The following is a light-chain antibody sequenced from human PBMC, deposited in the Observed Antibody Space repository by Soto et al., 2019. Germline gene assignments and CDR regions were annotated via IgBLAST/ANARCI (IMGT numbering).Light chain of an antibody. CDR3: ASYAGTKLFV. V-gene: IGLV2-8*01. J-gene: IGLJ1*01. CDR1: SSDVGGYNY. CDR2: EVT. Sequence: QSALTQPPSASGSPGQSLTISCTGTSSDVGGYNYVSWYQQRPGKAPKLVIYEVTKRPSGVPDRFSGSKSGSTVSLTVSGLQADDEAEYYCASYAGTKLFVFGSGTKLTVL.